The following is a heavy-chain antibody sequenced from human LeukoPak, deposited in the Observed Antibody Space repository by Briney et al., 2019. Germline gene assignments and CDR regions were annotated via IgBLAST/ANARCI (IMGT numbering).Heavy chain of an antibody. J-gene: IGHJ4*02. D-gene: IGHD1-1*01. V-gene: IGHV4-59*01. CDR2: IYYSGST. Sequence: SETLSLTCTVSGGSISSYYWSWIRQHPGKGLEWIGYIYYSGSTNYNPSLKSRVTISVDTSKDQFSLKLSSVTAADTAVYYCARETATGIFDYWGQGTLVTVSS. CDR3: ARETATGIFDY. CDR1: GGSISSYY.